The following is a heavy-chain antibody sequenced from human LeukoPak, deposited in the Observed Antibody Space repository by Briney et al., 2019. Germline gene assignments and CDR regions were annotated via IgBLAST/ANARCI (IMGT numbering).Heavy chain of an antibody. CDR2: IYYSGNT. J-gene: IGHJ4*02. V-gene: IGHV4-39*07. Sequence: SETLSLTCTVSGVSISSSNSYWGWIRQPPGKGLEWIGSIYYSGNTYYNASLKSRVTISVDTSKNQFSLKLSSVTAADTAVYYCARGPVLLWFGELFDTQYYFDYWGQGTLITVSS. CDR3: ARGPVLLWFGELFDTQYYFDY. D-gene: IGHD3-10*01. CDR1: GVSISSSNSY.